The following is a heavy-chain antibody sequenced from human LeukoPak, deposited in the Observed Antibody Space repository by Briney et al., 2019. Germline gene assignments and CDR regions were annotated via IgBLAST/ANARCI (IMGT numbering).Heavy chain of an antibody. CDR2: INPNSGGT. Sequence: ASVKVSCKASGYTFTGYYMHWVRQAPGQVLDWMGRINPNSGGTNYAQKFQGRVTMTRDTSISTADMELSRLRSDDTAVYYCASVFSYGSGSYFDYYYYMDVWGKGTTVTVSS. CDR1: GYTFTGYY. V-gene: IGHV1-2*06. CDR3: ASVFSYGSGSYFDYYYYMDV. D-gene: IGHD3-10*01. J-gene: IGHJ6*03.